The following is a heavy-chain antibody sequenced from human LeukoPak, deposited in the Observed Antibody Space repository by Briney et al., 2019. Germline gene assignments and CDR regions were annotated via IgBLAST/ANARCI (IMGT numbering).Heavy chain of an antibody. CDR2: IYYSGST. Sequence: SETLSLTCAVSGGSISSSSYYWGWIRQPPGKGLEWIGSIYYSGSTYYNPSLKSRVTISVDTSKNQFSLKLSSVTAADTAVYYCARHGSSWYYFDYWGQGTLVTVSS. D-gene: IGHD6-13*01. CDR1: GGSISSSSYY. CDR3: ARHGSSWYYFDY. J-gene: IGHJ4*02. V-gene: IGHV4-39*01.